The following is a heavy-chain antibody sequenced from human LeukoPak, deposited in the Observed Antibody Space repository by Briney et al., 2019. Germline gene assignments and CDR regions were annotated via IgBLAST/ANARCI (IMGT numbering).Heavy chain of an antibody. CDR2: IIPIFGTA. CDR3: ARESSSWPKNWFDP. Sequence: SVKVSCKASGGTFISYAISWVRQAPGQGLEWMGGIIPIFGTANYAQKFQGRVTITADESTSTAYMELSSLRSEDTAVYYCARESSSWPKNWFDPWGQGTLVTVSS. CDR1: GGTFISYA. D-gene: IGHD6-13*01. V-gene: IGHV1-69*13. J-gene: IGHJ5*02.